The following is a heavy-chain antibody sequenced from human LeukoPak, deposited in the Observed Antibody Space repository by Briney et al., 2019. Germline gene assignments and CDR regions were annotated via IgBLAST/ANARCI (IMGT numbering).Heavy chain of an antibody. CDR1: GGSFSGYY. V-gene: IGHV4-34*01. CDR3: ARAGNGRNWFDP. CDR2: INHSGST. J-gene: IGHJ5*02. Sequence: PSETLSLTCAVYGGSFSGYYWSWFRQPPGKGLEWIGEINHSGSTNYNPSLKSRVTISVDASKNQFSLKLSSVTAADTAVYYCARAGNGRNWFDPWGQGTLVTVSS. D-gene: IGHD1-14*01.